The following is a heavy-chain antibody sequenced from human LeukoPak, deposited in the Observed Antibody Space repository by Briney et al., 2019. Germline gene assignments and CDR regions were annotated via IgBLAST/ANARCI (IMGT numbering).Heavy chain of an antibody. CDR1: GGSISSYY. CDR2: IYYSGST. CDR3: ARVSSGVDY. J-gene: IGHJ4*02. Sequence: NASETLPLTCTVSGGSISSYYWSWIRQPPGKGLEWIGYIYYSGSTNYNPSLKSRVTISVDTSKNQFSLKLSSVTAADTAVYYCARVSSGVDYWGQGTLVTVSS. D-gene: IGHD3-10*01. V-gene: IGHV4-59*12.